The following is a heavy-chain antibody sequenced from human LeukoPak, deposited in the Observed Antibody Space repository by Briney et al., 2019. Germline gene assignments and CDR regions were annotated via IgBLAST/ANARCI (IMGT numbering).Heavy chain of an antibody. CDR1: GSTFARRW. D-gene: IGHD2-21*02. Sequence: GSLRLSCAASGSTFARRWMHWVRQAPGKGLVWVSHINHDGSSTTYADSVKGRFTISRDNSKNTLYLQMNSLRAEDTAVYYCARENTVTAGDFDYWGQGTLVTVSS. V-gene: IGHV3-74*03. CDR3: ARENTVTAGDFDY. CDR2: INHDGSST. J-gene: IGHJ4*02.